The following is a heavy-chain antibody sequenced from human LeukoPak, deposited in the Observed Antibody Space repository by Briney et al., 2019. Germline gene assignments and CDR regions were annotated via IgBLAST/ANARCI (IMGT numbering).Heavy chain of an antibody. CDR1: GFTFSSYA. V-gene: IGHV3-48*03. CDR3: ARATSRLPDYYGSGSRVFDP. J-gene: IGHJ5*02. CDR2: ISSSGSTI. Sequence: GGSLRLSCAASGFTFSSYAMNWVRQAPGKGLEWVSYISSSGSTIYYADSVKGRFTISRDNAKNSLYLQMNSLRAEDTAVYYCARATSRLPDYYGSGSRVFDPWGQGTLVTVSS. D-gene: IGHD3-10*01.